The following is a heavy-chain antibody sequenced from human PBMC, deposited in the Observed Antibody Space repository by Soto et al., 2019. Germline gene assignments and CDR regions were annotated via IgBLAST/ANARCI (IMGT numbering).Heavy chain of an antibody. D-gene: IGHD3-9*01. Sequence: PSETLSLTCTVSGGSISNYYWSWIRQPPGKGLEWIGYMFYFGNTNYNPSLKSRVTIPVDTSKNQFSLKLSSVTAADTAVYYCASNSPDFDWLSQFDYWGQGALVTVSS. J-gene: IGHJ4*02. CDR3: ASNSPDFDWLSQFDY. CDR2: MFYFGNT. V-gene: IGHV4-59*08. CDR1: GGSISNYY.